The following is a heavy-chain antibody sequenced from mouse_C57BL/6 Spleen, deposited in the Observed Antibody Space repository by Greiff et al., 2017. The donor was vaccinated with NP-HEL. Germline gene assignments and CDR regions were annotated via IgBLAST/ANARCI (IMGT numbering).Heavy chain of an antibody. J-gene: IGHJ3*01. Sequence: DVQLVESGGGLVKPGGSLKLSCAASGFTFSDYGMHWVRQAPEKGLEWVAYISSGSSTIYYADKVKGRFTISRDNAKNTLFLQMTSLRSEDTAMYYCARSGYDGAWFAYWGQGTLVTVSA. D-gene: IGHD2-2*01. V-gene: IGHV5-17*01. CDR3: ARSGYDGAWFAY. CDR1: GFTFSDYG. CDR2: ISSGSSTI.